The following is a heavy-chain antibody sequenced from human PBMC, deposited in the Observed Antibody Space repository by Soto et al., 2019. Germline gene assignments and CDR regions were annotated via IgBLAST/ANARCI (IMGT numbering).Heavy chain of an antibody. V-gene: IGHV3-72*01. D-gene: IGHD2-15*01. J-gene: IGHJ4*02. CDR3: ARLVGGYCSGGSCSASRYFDY. CDR1: GFTFSDHY. Sequence: GSLRLSCAASGFTFSDHYMDWVRQAPGKGLEWVGRTRNKANSYTTEYAASVKGRFTISRDDSKNSLYLQMNSLKTEDTAVYYCARLVGGYCSGGSCSASRYFDYWGQGTLVTVSS. CDR2: TRNKANSYTT.